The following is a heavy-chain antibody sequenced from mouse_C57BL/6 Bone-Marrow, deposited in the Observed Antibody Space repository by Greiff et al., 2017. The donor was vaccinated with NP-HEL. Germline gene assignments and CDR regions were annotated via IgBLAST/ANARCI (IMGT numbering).Heavy chain of an antibody. J-gene: IGHJ3*01. CDR3: VRFDL. Sequence: EVKLMESGGGLVQPKGSLKLSCAASGFSFTSYAMNWVRQTPGKGFEWVARIRSKRNNYETYYADSVKDRFTISKDDSKSILYLQMNNLKTEDTAMYYWVRFDLWGQGTLVTVSA. CDR1: GFSFTSYA. CDR2: IRSKRNNYET. V-gene: IGHV10-1*01.